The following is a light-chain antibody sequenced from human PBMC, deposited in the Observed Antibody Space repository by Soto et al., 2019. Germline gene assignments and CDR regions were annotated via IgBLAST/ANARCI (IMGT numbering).Light chain of an antibody. V-gene: IGLV1-44*01. CDR1: SSNIGSNT. J-gene: IGLJ3*02. Sequence: QSVLTQPPSASGTPGQRVTISCSGSSSNIGSNTANWYQQLTGTAPKLLIYSNNQRPSGVPDRFSGSKSGSSASLAISGLQSEDEADYYCAAWDDSLDGWVFGGGTKLTVL. CDR2: SNN. CDR3: AAWDDSLDGWV.